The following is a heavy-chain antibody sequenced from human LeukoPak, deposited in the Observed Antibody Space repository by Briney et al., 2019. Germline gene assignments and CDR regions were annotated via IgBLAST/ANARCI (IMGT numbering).Heavy chain of an antibody. Sequence: ASVKVSCKASGYTFTSYGISWVRQAPGQGLEWMGWISAYNGNTNCAQKLQGRVTMTTDTSTSTAYMELRSLRSDDTAVYYCARVGYYDSSGNPRYFDLWGRGTLVTVSS. CDR1: GYTFTSYG. D-gene: IGHD3-22*01. CDR3: ARVGYYDSSGNPRYFDL. J-gene: IGHJ2*01. CDR2: ISAYNGNT. V-gene: IGHV1-18*01.